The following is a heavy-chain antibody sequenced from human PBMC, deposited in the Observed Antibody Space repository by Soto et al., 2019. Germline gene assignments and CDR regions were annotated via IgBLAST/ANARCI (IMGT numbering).Heavy chain of an antibody. D-gene: IGHD6-13*01. CDR1: GGSFSGYY. CDR2: INHSGST. CDR3: ARGFRSSSWYGAKGMDV. J-gene: IGHJ6*02. V-gene: IGHV4-34*01. Sequence: XETLCLTCAVDGGSFSGYYWSWIRQPPGKGLEWIGEINHSGSTNYNPSLKSRVTISVDTSKNQFSLKLSSVTAADTAVYYCARGFRSSSWYGAKGMDVWRQGNTVTVSS.